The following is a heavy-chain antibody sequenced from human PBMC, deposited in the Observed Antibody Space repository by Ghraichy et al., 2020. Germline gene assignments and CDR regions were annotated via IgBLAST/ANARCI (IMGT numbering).Heavy chain of an antibody. V-gene: IGHV4-61*01. CDR1: GGSVSSGSYY. Sequence: SETLSLTCTVSGGSVSSGSYYWSWIRQPPGKGLEWIGYIYYSGSTNYNPSLKSRVTISVDTSKNQFSLKLSSVTAADTAVYYCARDLLVGSSGYYRYGMDVWGQGTTVTVSS. CDR3: ARDLLVGSSGYYRYGMDV. D-gene: IGHD3-22*01. J-gene: IGHJ6*02. CDR2: IYYSGST.